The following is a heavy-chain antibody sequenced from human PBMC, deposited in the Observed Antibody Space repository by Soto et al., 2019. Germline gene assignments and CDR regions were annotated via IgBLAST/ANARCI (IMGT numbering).Heavy chain of an antibody. V-gene: IGHV4-39*01. CDR1: GGSISSSSYY. Sequence: SETLSLTCTVSGGSISSSSYYWGWLRPPPGKGLEWIGRIYYSGSTYYNPSLKSRVTISVDTSKNQFSLKLSSVTAADTAVYYCARQGGWQLVRNYGMDVWGQGTTVTVSS. J-gene: IGHJ6*02. D-gene: IGHD6-6*01. CDR2: IYYSGST. CDR3: ARQGGWQLVRNYGMDV.